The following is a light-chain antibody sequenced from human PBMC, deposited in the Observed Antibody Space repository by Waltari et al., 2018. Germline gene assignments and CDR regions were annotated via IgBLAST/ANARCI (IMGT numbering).Light chain of an antibody. V-gene: IGKV1-39*01. CDR2: TAS. CDR3: RQTYITPYT. CDR1: QSIAGH. J-gene: IGKJ2*01. Sequence: DIQMTQTPSSLSPSVGDRVTITCRASQSIAGHLNCLQQQQGRAPKLLIHTASSLQSGVPSRFSGSGSGTHFALIISSLQPEDFATYFCRQTYITPYTFGQGTKLEIK.